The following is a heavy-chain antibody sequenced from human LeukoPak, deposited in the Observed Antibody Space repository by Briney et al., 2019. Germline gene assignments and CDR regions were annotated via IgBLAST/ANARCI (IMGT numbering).Heavy chain of an antibody. CDR1: GGSISSYY. CDR3: ARVGDYGDDYYYYYGMDV. D-gene: IGHD4-17*01. V-gene: IGHV4-4*07. CDR2: IYTSGST. J-gene: IGHJ6*02. Sequence: PSETLSLTCTVSGGSISSYYWSWIRQPAGKGLEWIGRIYTSGSTNYNPSLKSRVTISVDTSKNQFSLKLSSVTAADTAVYYCARVGDYGDDYYYYYGMDVWGQGTTVTVSS.